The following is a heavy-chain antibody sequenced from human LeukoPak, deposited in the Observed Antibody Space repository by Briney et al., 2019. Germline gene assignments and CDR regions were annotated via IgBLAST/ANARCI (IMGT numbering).Heavy chain of an antibody. CDR3: ATAPSGSYQPEDDY. CDR1: GYTLTELS. D-gene: IGHD1-26*01. CDR2: FDPEDGET. V-gene: IGHV1-24*01. J-gene: IGHJ4*02. Sequence: ASVKVSCKVSGYTLTELSMHWVRQAPGKGLEWMGGFDPEDGETIYAQKFQGRVTMTEDTSTDTAYMELSSLRSEDTAVYYYATAPSGSYQPEDDYWGQGTLVTVSS.